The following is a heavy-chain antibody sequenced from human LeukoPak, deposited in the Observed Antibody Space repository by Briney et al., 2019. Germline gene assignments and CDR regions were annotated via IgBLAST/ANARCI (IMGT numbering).Heavy chain of an antibody. CDR3: ARHLAVAVAVPGYFDY. V-gene: IGHV4-34*01. CDR2: INHSGST. J-gene: IGHJ4*02. Sequence: PSETLSLTCAVYGGSFSGYYWSWIRQPPGKGLEWIGEINHSGSTNYNPSLKSRVTISVDTSKNQFSLKLSSVTAADTAVYYCARHLAVAVAVPGYFDYWGQGTLVTVSS. D-gene: IGHD6-19*01. CDR1: GGSFSGYY.